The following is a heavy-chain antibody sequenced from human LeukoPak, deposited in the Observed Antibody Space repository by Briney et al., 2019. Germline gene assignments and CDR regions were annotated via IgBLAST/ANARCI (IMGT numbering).Heavy chain of an antibody. CDR3: ARRYFDY. CDR2: IKEDGSEK. J-gene: IGHJ4*02. CDR1: GVTFSESW. V-gene: IGHV3-7*03. Sequence: GGTLSLSCPAAGVTFSESWKISVRDAPGKGLEWVANIKEDGSEKYYVDSVKGRFTISRDNAKNSLYLQMSSLRAEDTAVYYCARRYFDYWGLGTLVTVSS.